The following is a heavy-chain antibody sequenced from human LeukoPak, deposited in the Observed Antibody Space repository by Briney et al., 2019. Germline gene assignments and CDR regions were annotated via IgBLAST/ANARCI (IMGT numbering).Heavy chain of an antibody. V-gene: IGHV1-18*01. CDR3: ARDRIRVTIFGVVRHLWFDY. J-gene: IGHJ4*02. D-gene: IGHD3-3*01. CDR2: ISAYNGNT. Sequence: ASVKVSCKASGYTFTSYGISWVRQAPGQGLEWMGWISAYNGNTNYAQKLQGRVTMTTDTSTSTAYMELRSLRSDDTAVYYCARDRIRVTIFGVVRHLWFDYWGQGTLVTVSS. CDR1: GYTFTSYG.